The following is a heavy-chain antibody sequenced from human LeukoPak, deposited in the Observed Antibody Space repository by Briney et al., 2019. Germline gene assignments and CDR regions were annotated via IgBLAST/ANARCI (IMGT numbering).Heavy chain of an antibody. CDR3: ARDASLYCSGNDCYWAFDR. Sequence: PGGSLRLSCAASGFTFSSYSMNWVRQAPGKGLEWVSSISSSSSYIYYADSVKGRFTISRDNAKNSLYLQINSLRAEDTAVYYCARDASLYCSGNDCYWAFDRWGQGTLVTVSS. J-gene: IGHJ5*02. V-gene: IGHV3-21*01. D-gene: IGHD2-2*01. CDR1: GFTFSSYS. CDR2: ISSSSSYI.